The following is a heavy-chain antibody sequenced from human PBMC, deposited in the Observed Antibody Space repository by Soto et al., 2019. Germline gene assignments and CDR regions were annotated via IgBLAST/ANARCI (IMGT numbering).Heavy chain of an antibody. V-gene: IGHV4-30-2*01. CDR2: IYHSVST. J-gene: IGHJ4*02. Sequence: QLQLLESGSGLVKPSQTLSLTCAVSGGSISSGGYSWGWIRQPPGKGLEWIGYIYHSVSTYYNPSLKRRVTISVDRSKNQFSLRLSSVTAADTAVYYCARVHHYWGQGTLVTVSS. CDR3: ARVHHY. CDR1: GGSISSGGYS.